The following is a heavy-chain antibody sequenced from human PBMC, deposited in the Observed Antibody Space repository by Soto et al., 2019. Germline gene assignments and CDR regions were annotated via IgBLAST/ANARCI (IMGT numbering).Heavy chain of an antibody. CDR2: IYYSGST. J-gene: IGHJ6*02. D-gene: IGHD5-18*01. V-gene: IGHV4-59*01. CDR3: ARERGYSYGSDYGMDV. CDR1: GGSISSYY. Sequence: SETLSLTCTVSGGSISSYYWSCIRQPPGKGLEWIVYIYYSGSTNYNPSLKSRVTISVDTSKNQFSLKLSPVAAADTAVYYCARERGYSYGSDYGMDVWGQGTTVT.